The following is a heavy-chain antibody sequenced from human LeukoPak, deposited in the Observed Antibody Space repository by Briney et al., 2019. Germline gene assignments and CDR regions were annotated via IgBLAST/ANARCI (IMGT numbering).Heavy chain of an antibody. CDR1: GFTFSSYG. CDR2: IQFDESQK. J-gene: IGHJ4*02. CDR3: VFGEG. D-gene: IGHD4-17*01. Sequence: GGSLRLSCAASGFTFSSYGMHWVRQAPGKGLDWMAFIQFDESQKYYADSVRGRFTISRDNSKNTLYLQMNSLRLEDTAVYYCVFGEGWGQGTLVTVSS. V-gene: IGHV3-30*02.